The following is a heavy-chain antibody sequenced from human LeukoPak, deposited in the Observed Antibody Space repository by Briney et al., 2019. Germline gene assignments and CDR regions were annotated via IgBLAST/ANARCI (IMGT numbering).Heavy chain of an antibody. CDR3: ARVDDILTGWNDAFDI. Sequence: GGSLRLSCAASGFTFSSYSMNWVRQAPGKGLEWVSSISSSSSYIYYADSVKGRFTISRDNAKNSLYLQMNSLRAEDTAVYYCARVDDILTGWNDAFDIWGQGTMVTVSS. D-gene: IGHD3-9*01. CDR1: GFTFSSYS. V-gene: IGHV3-21*01. CDR2: ISSSSSYI. J-gene: IGHJ3*02.